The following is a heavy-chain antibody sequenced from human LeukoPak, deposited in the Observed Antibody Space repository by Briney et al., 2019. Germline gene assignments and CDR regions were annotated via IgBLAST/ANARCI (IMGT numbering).Heavy chain of an antibody. CDR2: INPSGGST. V-gene: IGHV1-46*01. J-gene: IGHJ4*02. D-gene: IGHD3-22*01. Sequence: ASVKVSCKASEYTYTSYYMHWVRQAPGQGLEWMGIINPSGGSTSYAQKFQGRVTMTRDTSTSTVYMELSSLRSEDTAVYYCAKEYYYDSSGHGSVDYWGQGTLVTVSS. CDR1: EYTYTSYY. CDR3: AKEYYYDSSGHGSVDY.